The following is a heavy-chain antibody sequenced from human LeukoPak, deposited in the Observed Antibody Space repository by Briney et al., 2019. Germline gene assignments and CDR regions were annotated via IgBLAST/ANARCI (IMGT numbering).Heavy chain of an antibody. CDR3: ARDQSQNYYDPEVDAFDI. Sequence: GRSLRLSCAASGFTFDDYAMHWVRQAPGKGLEWVSGISWNSGSIGYADSVKGRFTISRDNAKNSLYLQMNSLRAEDTAVYYCARDQSQNYYDPEVDAFDIWGQGTMVTVSS. J-gene: IGHJ3*02. CDR2: ISWNSGSI. V-gene: IGHV3-9*01. D-gene: IGHD3-22*01. CDR1: GFTFDDYA.